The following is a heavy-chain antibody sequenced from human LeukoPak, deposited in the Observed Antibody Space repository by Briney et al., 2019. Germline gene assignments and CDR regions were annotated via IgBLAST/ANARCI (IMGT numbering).Heavy chain of an antibody. J-gene: IGHJ3*02. Sequence: PSETLSLTCTVSGGSISSYYWSWIRQPPGKGLEWIGYIYYSGSTNYNPSLKSRVTISVDTSKNQFSLKLSSVTAADTAVYYCAREYGDYGSGSADAFDIWGQGTMVTVSS. D-gene: IGHD3-10*01. CDR3: AREYGDYGSGSADAFDI. V-gene: IGHV4-59*01. CDR1: GGSISSYY. CDR2: IYYSGST.